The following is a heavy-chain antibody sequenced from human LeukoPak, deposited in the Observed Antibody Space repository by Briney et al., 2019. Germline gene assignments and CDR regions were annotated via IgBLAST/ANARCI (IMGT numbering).Heavy chain of an antibody. J-gene: IGHJ4*02. CDR1: GYSFTNYW. CDR3: ARRSPYDIGYYRDY. CDR2: IYPGDSET. D-gene: IGHD3-22*01. Sequence: GESLKISCQSSGYSFTNYWIGWVRQMPGKGLEGMGIIYPGDSETRYSPSFQGQVTISAGKSISTAYLQWSSLKASDTAMYYCARRSPYDIGYYRDYWGQGTLVTVSS. V-gene: IGHV5-51*01.